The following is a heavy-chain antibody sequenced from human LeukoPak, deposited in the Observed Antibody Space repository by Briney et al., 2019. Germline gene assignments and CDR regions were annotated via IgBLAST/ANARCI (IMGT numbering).Heavy chain of an antibody. Sequence: SETLSLTCTVSGGSISSYYRSWIRQPPGKGLEWIGYIYYSGSTNYNPSLKSRVTISVDTSKNQFSLKLSSVTAADTAVYYCARHGNDFWSGYSDYYYMDVWGKGTTVTVSS. D-gene: IGHD3-3*01. J-gene: IGHJ6*03. CDR1: GGSISSYY. CDR2: IYYSGST. V-gene: IGHV4-59*08. CDR3: ARHGNDFWSGYSDYYYMDV.